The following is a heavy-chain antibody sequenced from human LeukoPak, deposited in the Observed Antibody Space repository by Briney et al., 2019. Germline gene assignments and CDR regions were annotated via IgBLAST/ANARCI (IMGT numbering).Heavy chain of an antibody. CDR1: GGSISSSS. CDR2: ITLSSSTI. V-gene: IGHV3-48*01. Sequence: ETLSLTCTVSGGSISSSSYYWGWIRQPPGKGLEWVSYITLSSSTIYYADSVKGRFTISRDNAKNSLYLQMNSLRAEDTAVYYCAREPSYSSSWYTSCDYWGQGTLVTVSS. CDR3: AREPSYSSSWYTSCDY. D-gene: IGHD6-13*01. J-gene: IGHJ4*02.